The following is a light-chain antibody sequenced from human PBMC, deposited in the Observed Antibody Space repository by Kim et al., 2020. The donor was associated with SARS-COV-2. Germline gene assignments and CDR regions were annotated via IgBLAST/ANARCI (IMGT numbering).Light chain of an antibody. CDR3: QQYGSLPRT. V-gene: IGKV3-20*01. CDR2: GAS. J-gene: IGKJ1*01. Sequence: DIVLTQSPDTLSLSPGERATLSCRASQSVSSGYFAWYQQKPGKAPRLLIYGASSKATGIPDRFSGSGSGTDFTLTISRLQPEDFAVYYCQQYGSLPRTFGQGTKVDIK. CDR1: QSVSSGY.